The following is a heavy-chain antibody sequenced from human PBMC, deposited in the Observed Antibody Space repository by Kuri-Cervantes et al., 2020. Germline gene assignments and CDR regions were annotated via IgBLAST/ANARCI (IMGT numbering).Heavy chain of an antibody. CDR2: INPNSGGT. J-gene: IGHJ5*02. V-gene: IGHV1-2*02. D-gene: IGHD6-19*01. Sequence: ASVKVSCKASGYTFTGYYMHWVRQAPGQGLEWMGWINPNSGGTNYAQKFQGRVTMTRDTSISTAYKELSRLRSDDTAVYYCARGSSGWYLGAWFDPWGQGTLVTVSS. CDR1: GYTFTGYY. CDR3: ARGSSGWYLGAWFDP.